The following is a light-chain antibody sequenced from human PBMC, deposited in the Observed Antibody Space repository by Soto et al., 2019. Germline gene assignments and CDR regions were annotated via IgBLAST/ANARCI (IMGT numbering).Light chain of an antibody. CDR2: DVS. V-gene: IGLV2-14*03. Sequence: QSALAQPASVYGSPGQSITISCTGTSSDVGAYEYVSWYQQHPGKAPKLLICDVSNRPSGVSTRFSGSKSGNTASLTISGLQAEDEGDYYCTSYTTRRLYVFGSGTKVTVL. J-gene: IGLJ1*01. CDR1: SSDVGAYEY. CDR3: TSYTTRRLYV.